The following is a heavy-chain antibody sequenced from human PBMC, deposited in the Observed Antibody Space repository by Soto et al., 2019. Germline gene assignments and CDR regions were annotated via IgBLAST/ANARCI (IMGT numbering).Heavy chain of an antibody. CDR2: IKHSGSS. D-gene: IGHD6-19*01. V-gene: IGHV4-34*01. J-gene: IGHJ3*02. CDR1: AGSFSHYY. Sequence: QVQQQPWGAGLLKPSETLSLTCAVYAGSFSHYYWNWIRQSPGKGLEWIGKIKHSGSSNYNPSLRRRVSISVDMSKNQFSLRLTSVTAAATAVYYCARGGSSDWQVALDIWGQGTMVTVSS. CDR3: ARGGSSDWQVALDI.